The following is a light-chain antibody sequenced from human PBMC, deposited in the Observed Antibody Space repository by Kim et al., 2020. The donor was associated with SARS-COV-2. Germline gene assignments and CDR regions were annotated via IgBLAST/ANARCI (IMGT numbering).Light chain of an antibody. Sequence: APGKTARINCGGNNIGSKSVHWYQQKPGQAPVLVIYYDSDRPSGIPERFSGSNSGNTATLTISRVEAGDEADYYCQVWDSSSDHVVFGGGTKVTVL. CDR3: QVWDSSSDHVV. V-gene: IGLV3-21*04. CDR1: NIGSKS. J-gene: IGLJ2*01. CDR2: YDS.